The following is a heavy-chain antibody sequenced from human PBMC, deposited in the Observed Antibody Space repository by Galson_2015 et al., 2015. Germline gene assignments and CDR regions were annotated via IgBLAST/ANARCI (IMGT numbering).Heavy chain of an antibody. J-gene: IGHJ3*02. D-gene: IGHD2-15*01. CDR1: GGTFSSYD. Sequence: SVKVCCKACGGTFSSYDMSWVRLAPGQGLEGMGGIIPIFGTANYAQKFQGRVTITADESTSTAYIDLSSLRSEDTAVYYCAIAPYCSGGSCNDAFDIWGQGTMVTVSS. V-gene: IGHV1-69*13. CDR3: AIAPYCSGGSCNDAFDI. CDR2: IIPIFGTA.